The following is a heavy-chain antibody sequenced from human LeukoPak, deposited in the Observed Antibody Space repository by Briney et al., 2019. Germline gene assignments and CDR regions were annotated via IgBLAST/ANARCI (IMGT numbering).Heavy chain of an antibody. V-gene: IGHV3-30*18. CDR1: GFTFSSYG. Sequence: GGSLRLSCAASGFTFSSYGMHWVRQAPGKGLEWVAVISYDGSNKYYADSVKGRFTISRDNSKNTLYLQMNSLRAEDTAVYYCAKGRWESEWWGQGTLVTVSS. CDR2: ISYDGSNK. CDR3: AKGRWESEW. D-gene: IGHD1-26*01. J-gene: IGHJ4*02.